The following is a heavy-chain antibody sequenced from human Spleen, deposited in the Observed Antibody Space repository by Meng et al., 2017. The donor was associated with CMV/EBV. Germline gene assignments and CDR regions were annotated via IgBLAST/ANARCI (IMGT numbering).Heavy chain of an antibody. CDR2: VSYDGSNK. V-gene: IGHV3-30*09. CDR3: ARDYNGYDTFDY. D-gene: IGHD5-12*01. CDR1: GFTFSNYA. Sequence: LSLTCAASGFTFSNYAMHWVRQAPGKGLEWVAVVSYDGSNKYYADSVRGRFAISRDNAKNSLYLQMNSLRVEDTAIYYCARDYNGYDTFDYWGQGTQVTVSS. J-gene: IGHJ4*02.